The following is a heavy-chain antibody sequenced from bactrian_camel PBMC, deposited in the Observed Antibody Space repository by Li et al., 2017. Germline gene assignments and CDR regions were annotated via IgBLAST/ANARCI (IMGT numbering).Heavy chain of an antibody. D-gene: IGHD3*01. J-gene: IGHJ4*01. Sequence: HVQLVESGGGLVQSGASLRLSCAASGYTASMRCMAWFRQALGKERERVATIYDNGNAVYGDSVKGRFTADRDSAKNTMYLQMNMMKPEDSGVYYCAKRELLSRLLVLSHFPNWGQGTQVTVS. CDR2: IYDNGNA. CDR1: GYTASMRC. CDR3: AKRELLSRLLVLSHFPN. V-gene: IGHV3S53*01.